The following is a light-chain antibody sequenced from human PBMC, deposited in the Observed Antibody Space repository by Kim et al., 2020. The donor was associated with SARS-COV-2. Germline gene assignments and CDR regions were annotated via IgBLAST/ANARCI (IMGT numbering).Light chain of an antibody. CDR1: QNIVTS. V-gene: IGKV1-39*01. J-gene: IGKJ2*01. CDR2: AAS. CDR3: QQSYSARKYT. Sequence: ASVGDRVTITCRASQNIVTSLNWYQQKPGKAPQLLIYAASNLHSGVPSRFSGSGSGTDFTLTISSLQPEDYATYYCQQSYSARKYTFGQGTKLEI.